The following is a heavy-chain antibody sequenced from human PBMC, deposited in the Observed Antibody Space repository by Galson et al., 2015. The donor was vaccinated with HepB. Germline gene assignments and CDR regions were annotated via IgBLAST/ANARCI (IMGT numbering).Heavy chain of an antibody. J-gene: IGHJ2*01. CDR1: GYSFPNYW. D-gene: IGHD2-2*01. V-gene: IGHV5-51*03. Sequence: QSGAEVKKPGESLKTSCKGSGYSFPNYWIGWVRQMPGKGLEWMGIIFPGDSDTRYSPSFQGHVTISADKSITTAYLQLSSLKASDTAIYYCARRSQLPYWFFDLWGRGTLVTVSS. CDR3: ARRSQLPYWFFDL. CDR2: IFPGDSDT.